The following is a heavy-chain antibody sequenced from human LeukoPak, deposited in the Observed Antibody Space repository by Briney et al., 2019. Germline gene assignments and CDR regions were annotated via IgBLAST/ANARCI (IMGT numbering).Heavy chain of an antibody. V-gene: IGHV4-30-2*01. J-gene: IGHJ4*02. Sequence: NAPETLSLTCAVSGGSISSGGYSWSWIRQPPGKGLEWIGYIYHSGSTYYNPSLKSRVTISVDRSKNQFSLKLSSVTAADTAVYYCARGYCSGGSCYPTDYWGQGTLVTVSS. D-gene: IGHD2-15*01. CDR2: IYHSGST. CDR3: ARGYCSGGSCYPTDY. CDR1: GGSISSGGYS.